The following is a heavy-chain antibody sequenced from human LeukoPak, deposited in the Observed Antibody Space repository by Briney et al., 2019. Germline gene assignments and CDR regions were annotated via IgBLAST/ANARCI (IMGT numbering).Heavy chain of an antibody. D-gene: IGHD3-22*01. CDR3: ETEVNH. CDR2: INPNSGGT. J-gene: IGHJ5*02. Sequence: ASVKVSCKVSGYSLTELSMHWVRQAPGQGLEWIGRINPNSGGTKYAQKFQGSITKTTDTSLSTAYMELSTLRSDDTAVYNCETEVNHWGQGTLVTVSS. CDR1: GYSLTELS. V-gene: IGHV1-2*02.